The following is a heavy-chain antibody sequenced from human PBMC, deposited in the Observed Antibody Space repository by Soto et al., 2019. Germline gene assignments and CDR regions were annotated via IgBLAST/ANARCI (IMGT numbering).Heavy chain of an antibody. Sequence: SGFTFSSYGMHWVRQAPGKGLEWVAVISYDGSNKYYADSVKGRFTISRDNSQNTVYLQMSSLTTADTAVYYCLVASAAYWGQGTQVTVSS. CDR1: GFTFSSYG. CDR3: LVASAAY. CDR2: ISYDGSNK. V-gene: IGHV3-30*03. D-gene: IGHD6-13*01. J-gene: IGHJ4*02.